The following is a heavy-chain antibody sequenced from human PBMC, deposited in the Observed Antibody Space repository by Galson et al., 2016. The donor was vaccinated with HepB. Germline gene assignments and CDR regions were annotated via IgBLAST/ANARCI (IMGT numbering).Heavy chain of an antibody. Sequence: SLRLSCAGSGFSLRNYAMHWVRQAPGKGLEWVATISYDAIYKYYIDSVKGRFAISKDNSKNIPFLQMNSLKTEDTAVYYCARDPKDLNAFDLWGHGTMVTVSS. V-gene: IGHV3-30*09. J-gene: IGHJ3*01. CDR3: ARDPKDLNAFDL. CDR2: ISYDAIYK. CDR1: GFSLRNYA.